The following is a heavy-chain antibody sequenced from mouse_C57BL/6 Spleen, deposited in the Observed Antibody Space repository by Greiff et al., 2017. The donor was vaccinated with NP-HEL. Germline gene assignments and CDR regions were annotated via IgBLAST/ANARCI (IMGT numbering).Heavy chain of an antibody. Sequence: VQLQQSGAELMKPGASVKLSCKATGYTFTGYWIEWVKQRPGHGLEWIGEILPGSGSTNYNEKFKGKATFTADTSSNTADMQLSSLTTEDSALYDCARPVFYAYDEEDAMDYWGQGTSVTVSS. J-gene: IGHJ4*01. CDR2: ILPGSGST. CDR3: ARPVFYAYDEEDAMDY. V-gene: IGHV1-9*01. CDR1: GYTFTGYW. D-gene: IGHD2-2*01.